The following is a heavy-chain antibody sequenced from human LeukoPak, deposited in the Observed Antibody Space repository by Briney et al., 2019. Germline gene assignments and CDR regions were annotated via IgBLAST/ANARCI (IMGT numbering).Heavy chain of an antibody. CDR2: IWYDGSNK. V-gene: IGHV3-33*08. D-gene: IGHD2-8*01. CDR1: GFTFSRHG. Sequence: GGSLRLSCADSGFTFSRHGMHWVRQAPGKGLEWVAVIWYDGSNKYYADSVKGRFTISRDNFENTVHLQMNSLRAEDTAVYYCARENEYAIGGWLDPWGQGTLVTVSS. CDR3: ARENEYAIGGWLDP. J-gene: IGHJ5*02.